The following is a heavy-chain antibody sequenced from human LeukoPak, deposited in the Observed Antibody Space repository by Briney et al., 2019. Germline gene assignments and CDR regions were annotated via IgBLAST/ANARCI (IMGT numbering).Heavy chain of an antibody. CDR3: ARVRGSGWYFFDS. Sequence: GGSLRLSCAASGFTFSSYGMHWVRQAPGKGLEWVAVIWYDGSNKYYADSVKGRFTISRDNAKNSLYLQMNSLRDEDTAVYYCARVRGSGWYFFDSWGQGTLVTVSS. CDR2: IWYDGSNK. CDR1: GFTFSSYG. D-gene: IGHD6-19*01. V-gene: IGHV3-33*01. J-gene: IGHJ4*02.